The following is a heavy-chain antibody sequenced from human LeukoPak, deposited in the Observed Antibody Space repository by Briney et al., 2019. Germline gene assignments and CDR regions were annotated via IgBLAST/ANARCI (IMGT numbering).Heavy chain of an antibody. V-gene: IGHV4-38-2*02. CDR1: GYSISSGYY. CDR2: IHYSGST. D-gene: IGHD1-26*01. CDR3: ARDTRWELLLGYYYYMDV. J-gene: IGHJ6*03. Sequence: ETLSLTCTVSGYSISSGYYWDWIRQPPGKGLEWIGSIHYSGSTNYNPSLKSRVTISVDTSKNQFSLKLSSVTAADTAVYYCARDTRWELLLGYYYYMDVWGKGTTVTVSS.